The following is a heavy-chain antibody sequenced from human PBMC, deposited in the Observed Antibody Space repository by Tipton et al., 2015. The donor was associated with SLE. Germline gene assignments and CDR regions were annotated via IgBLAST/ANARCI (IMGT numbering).Heavy chain of an antibody. Sequence: TLSLTCAVSSGSISSSDWWSWVRQPPGKGLEWIGEIYRSGSATYNPSLKSRVTISMDKSKDQFSLNLASVTPADTAVYYCARNGFYPLDYWGQVTLVTVSS. V-gene: IGHV4-4*02. CDR3: ARNGFYPLDY. J-gene: IGHJ4*02. D-gene: IGHD3-22*01. CDR2: IYRSGSA. CDR1: SGSISSSDW.